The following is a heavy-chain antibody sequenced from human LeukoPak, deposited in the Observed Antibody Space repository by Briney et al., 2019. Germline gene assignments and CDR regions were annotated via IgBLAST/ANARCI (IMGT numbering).Heavy chain of an antibody. D-gene: IGHD3-10*01. J-gene: IGHJ4*02. Sequence: PSETLSLTCTVSGVSISSYYWSWIRQPAGKGLEWIGRIHTSGSTNYNPSLKSRVTMSVDTSKNQFSLKLSSVTAADTAVHYCARDAYYNGSGSYFFDYWGQGTLVTVSS. CDR3: ARDAYYNGSGSYFFDY. V-gene: IGHV4-4*07. CDR2: IHTSGST. CDR1: GVSISSYY.